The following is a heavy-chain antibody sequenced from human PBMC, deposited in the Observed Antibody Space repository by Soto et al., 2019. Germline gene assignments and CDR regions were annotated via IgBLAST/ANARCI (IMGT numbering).Heavy chain of an antibody. V-gene: IGHV4-39*01. CDR1: GGSISSSSYY. CDR2: IYYSGST. J-gene: IGHJ6*03. CDR3: ASMPSNYYYYYMDV. D-gene: IGHD2-2*01. Sequence: SETLSLTCTVSGGSISSSSYYWGWIRQPPGKGLEWIGSIYYSGSTYYNPSLKSRVTISVDTSKNQFSLKLSSVTAADTAVYYCASMPSNYYYYYMDVWGKGTTVTVSS.